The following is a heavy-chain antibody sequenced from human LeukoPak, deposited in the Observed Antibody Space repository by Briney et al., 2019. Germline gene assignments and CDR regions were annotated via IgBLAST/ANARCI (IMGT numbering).Heavy chain of an antibody. V-gene: IGHV1-24*01. Sequence: ASVKVSCKVSGYTVTELSMHWVRQSPGKGLEWMGGFHPEDGETIYAQKFQGRVTMTEDTSTDTAYMELSSLRSEDTAVYYCATMPSYSSGFIWDIGYFDYWGQGTLVTVSS. J-gene: IGHJ4*02. CDR2: FHPEDGET. D-gene: IGHD6-19*01. CDR3: ATMPSYSSGFIWDIGYFDY. CDR1: GYTVTELS.